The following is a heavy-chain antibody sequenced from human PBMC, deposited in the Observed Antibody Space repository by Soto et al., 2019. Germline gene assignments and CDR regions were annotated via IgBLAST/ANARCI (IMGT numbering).Heavy chain of an antibody. CDR1: GVSISSSSYC. J-gene: IGHJ4*02. V-gene: IGHV4-39*01. Sequence: PSETLSLTCTVSGVSISSSSYCWGWIRQPPGKGLEWIGSIYYSGSTYYNLSLKSRVTISVDTSKNQFSLKLSSVTAADTAVYYCARLVGATPIDYWGQGTLVTVSS. CDR3: ARLVGATPIDY. CDR2: IYYSGST. D-gene: IGHD1-26*01.